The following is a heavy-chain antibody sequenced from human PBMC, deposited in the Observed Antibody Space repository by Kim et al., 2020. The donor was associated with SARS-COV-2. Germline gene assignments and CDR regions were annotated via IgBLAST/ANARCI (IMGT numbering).Heavy chain of an antibody. J-gene: IGHJ6*02. Sequence: SETLSLTCTVSGGSISSSSYYWGWIRQPPGKGLEWIGSIYYSGSTYYNPSLKSRVTISVDTSKNQFSLKLSSVTAADTAVYYCARDRGGASFYYYYGMDVWGQGTTVTVSS. CDR3: ARDRGGASFYYYYGMDV. V-gene: IGHV4-39*07. CDR1: GGSISSSSYY. CDR2: IYYSGST. D-gene: IGHD1-26*01.